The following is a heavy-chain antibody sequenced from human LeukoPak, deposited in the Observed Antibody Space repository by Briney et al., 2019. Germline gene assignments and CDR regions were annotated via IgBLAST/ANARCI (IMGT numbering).Heavy chain of an antibody. CDR1: GGSISSYF. CDR3: ARVAGARFDP. V-gene: IGHV4-59*01. CDR2: IYYSGNT. J-gene: IGHJ5*02. D-gene: IGHD1-26*01. Sequence: SETLSLTCTVSGGSISSYFWSWIRQPPGKGLEWIGYIYYSGNTNYNPSLKSRVTISVDTPKNQFSLKLSSVTAADTAVYYCARVAGARFDPWGQGTLVTVSS.